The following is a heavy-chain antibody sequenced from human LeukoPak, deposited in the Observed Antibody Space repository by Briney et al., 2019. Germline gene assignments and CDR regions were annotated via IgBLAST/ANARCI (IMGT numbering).Heavy chain of an antibody. CDR3: ARSYGDYTPIDY. J-gene: IGHJ4*02. Sequence: PGGSLRLSCAASGFTFSSYSMNWVRQAPGKGLEWVSSISSSSSYIYYSDSVKGRFTISRDNAKNSLYLQMNNLRAEDTAVYYCARSYGDYTPIDYWGQGTLVTVSS. V-gene: IGHV3-21*01. CDR1: GFTFSSYS. D-gene: IGHD4-17*01. CDR2: ISSSSSYI.